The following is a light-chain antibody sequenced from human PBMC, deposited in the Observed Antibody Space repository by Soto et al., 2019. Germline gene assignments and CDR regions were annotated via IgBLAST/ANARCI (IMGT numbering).Light chain of an antibody. CDR1: SSNIRSNT. J-gene: IGLJ1*01. V-gene: IGLV1-44*01. CDR2: RSD. CDR3: AAWDDSLNGRV. Sequence: QSVLTQPPSASGTPGQRVTISCSGSSSNIRSNTVNWYQQLPGTAPRLLMYRSDQRPSGVPDRFSGSKSGTSASLAISGLQSEDEADHYCAAWDDSLNGRVFGTGTKVTVL.